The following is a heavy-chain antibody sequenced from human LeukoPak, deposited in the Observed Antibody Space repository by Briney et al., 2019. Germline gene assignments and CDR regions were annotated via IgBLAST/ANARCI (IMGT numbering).Heavy chain of an antibody. D-gene: IGHD3-10*01. CDR1: GYSISSGYY. V-gene: IGHV4-38-2*02. J-gene: IGHJ6*03. CDR2: IYHSGST. Sequence: PSETLSLTCTVSGYSISSGYYWGWIRQPPGKGLEWIGSIYHSGSTYYNPSLKSRVTISVDTSKNQFSLKLSSVTAADTAVYYCAREVRNRGVIYYYYYYMDVWGKGTTVTISS. CDR3: AREVRNRGVIYYYYYYMDV.